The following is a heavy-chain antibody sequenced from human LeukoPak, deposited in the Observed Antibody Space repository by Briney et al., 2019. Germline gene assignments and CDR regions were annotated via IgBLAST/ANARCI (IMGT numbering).Heavy chain of an antibody. CDR1: RDSVSSNSAA. CDR2: TSYRSEWYN. CDR3: ARVGKVAGYNYGMDV. J-gene: IGHJ6*02. V-gene: IGHV6-1*01. Sequence: SQTVSLTRAISRDSVSSNSAAWNWIRHTPSRGLEWLGRTSYRSEWYNDYAVSVKSRISINPDTSRNQFSLQLNSVTPEDTAIYYCARVGKVAGYNYGMDVWGQGTTVTVSS. D-gene: IGHD1-14*01.